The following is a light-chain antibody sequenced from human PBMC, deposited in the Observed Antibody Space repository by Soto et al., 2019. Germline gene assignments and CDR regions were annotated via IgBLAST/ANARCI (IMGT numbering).Light chain of an antibody. V-gene: IGLV2-8*01. J-gene: IGLJ2*01. CDR1: SSDVGGYDY. CDR3: SSYAGSNNYVV. CDR2: EVS. Sequence: QSVLTQPPSASGSPGQSVTISCTGTSSDVGGYDYVSWYQQHPGKAPKLMIYEVSKRPSGVPDRFSGSKSGNTPSLTVSGLQAEDEADYYCSSYAGSNNYVVFGGGTKLTVL.